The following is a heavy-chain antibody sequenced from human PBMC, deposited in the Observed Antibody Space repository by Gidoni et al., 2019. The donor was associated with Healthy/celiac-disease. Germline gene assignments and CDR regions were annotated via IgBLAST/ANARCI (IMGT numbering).Heavy chain of an antibody. D-gene: IGHD6-19*01. CDR1: GFTLLSHT. CDR2: ISSSSSTI. V-gene: IGHV3-48*01. J-gene: IGHJ6*02. CDR3: ARDPEVARIAVAGRRGQGRNYYGMDV. Sequence: EVQLVESGGGLVQPGGSLSLPCAASGFTLLSHTLNWVPHAPGKGLEWVSYISSSSSTIYYADSVKGRFTISRDNAKNSLYLQMNSLRAEDTAVYYCARDPEVARIAVAGRRGQGRNYYGMDVWGQGTTVTVSS.